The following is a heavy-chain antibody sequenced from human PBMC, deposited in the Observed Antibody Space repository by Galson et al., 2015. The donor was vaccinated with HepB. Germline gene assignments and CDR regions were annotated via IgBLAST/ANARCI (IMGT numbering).Heavy chain of an antibody. CDR3: ARDPAYLLGYSYGSPDY. CDR1: GYTFTAYY. V-gene: IGHV1-2*02. D-gene: IGHD5-18*01. Sequence: SVKVSCKASGYTFTAYYIHWVRQAPGQGLEWMGWINPNSGGTNYVQKFQGRVTMTRDTSISTAYMELSRLTSDDTAVYFCARDPAYLLGYSYGSPDYWGQGTLVTVSS. CDR2: INPNSGGT. J-gene: IGHJ4*02.